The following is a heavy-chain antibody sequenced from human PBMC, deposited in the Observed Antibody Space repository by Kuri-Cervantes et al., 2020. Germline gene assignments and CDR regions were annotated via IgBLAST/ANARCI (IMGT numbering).Heavy chain of an antibody. CDR1: GFTFSSYG. CDR2: LRSDGTK. V-gene: IGHV3-30*02. CDR3: CNLGYSYGIDY. D-gene: IGHD5-12*01. Sequence: GGSLRLSCAASGFTFSSYGMHWVRQAPGKGLEWVAFLRSDGTKHYSDSVRGRFALFGDDSRNTLYLQMNNLSPEDTAVYYCCNLGYSYGIDYWGQGTLVTVSS. J-gene: IGHJ4*02.